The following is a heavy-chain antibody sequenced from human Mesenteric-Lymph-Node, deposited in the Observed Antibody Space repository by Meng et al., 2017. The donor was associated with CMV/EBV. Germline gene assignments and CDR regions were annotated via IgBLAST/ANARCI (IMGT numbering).Heavy chain of an antibody. J-gene: IGHJ4*02. D-gene: IGHD3-3*01. CDR2: INGDESKI. Sequence: GESLKISCAASGFTFRGNWMSWVRQASGKGPEWVATINGDESKIYYVDSVKGRFTISRDNVMNSLYLQMNSLRAEDTAVYYCAKERFLEWTRGYFDYWGQGTLVTVSS. V-gene: IGHV3-7*03. CDR1: GFTFRGNW. CDR3: AKERFLEWTRGYFDY.